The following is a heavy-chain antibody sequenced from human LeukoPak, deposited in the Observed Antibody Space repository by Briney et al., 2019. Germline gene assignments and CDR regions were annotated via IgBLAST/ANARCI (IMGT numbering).Heavy chain of an antibody. CDR1: GGSISSSSYS. V-gene: IGHV4-39*01. CDR3: ARRLGGWYFDL. CDR2: IYYSGST. D-gene: IGHD1-26*01. Sequence: TSETLSLTCTVSGGSISSSSYSWGWIRQPPGKGLEWIGSIYYSGSTYYNPSLKSRVTISVDTSKNQFSLKLSSVTAADTAVYYCARRLGGWYFDLWGRGTLVTVSS. J-gene: IGHJ2*01.